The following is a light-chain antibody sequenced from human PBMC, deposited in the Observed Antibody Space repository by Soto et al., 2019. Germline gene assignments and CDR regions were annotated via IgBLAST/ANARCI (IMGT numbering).Light chain of an antibody. CDR2: DAS. CDR1: HDVTTY. J-gene: IGKJ5*01. Sequence: LVMTQSPATLSVSPGERATLSCRASHDVTTYLAWYQQKSGQAPRLLIYDASNRATGIPARFSGSGSGTDFTLTISSLEPEDFAVYYCQQRSNWPPKITFGQGTRLEIK. CDR3: QQRSNWPPKIT. V-gene: IGKV3-11*01.